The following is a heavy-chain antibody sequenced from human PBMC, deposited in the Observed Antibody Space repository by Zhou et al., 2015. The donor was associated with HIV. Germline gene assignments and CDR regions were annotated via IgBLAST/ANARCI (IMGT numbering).Heavy chain of an antibody. CDR2: ITPMFDIK. J-gene: IGHJ3*02. CDR1: GGTFSGSD. V-gene: IGHV1-69*17. D-gene: IGHD3-22*01. Sequence: QVQLVQFGAEVKKPGSSVKVSCKASGGTFSGSDISWVRQAPGQGLEWMGGITPMFDIKNYAQKFRARLKITVDQSTNTAYMELSSLTSEDAAMYFCARSSVNHDNAFDIWGQGTKVIVSS. CDR3: ARSSVNHDNAFDI.